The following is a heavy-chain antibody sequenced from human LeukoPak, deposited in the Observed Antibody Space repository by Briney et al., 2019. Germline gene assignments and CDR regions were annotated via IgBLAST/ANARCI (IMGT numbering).Heavy chain of an antibody. Sequence: GESLKISCKGSGYSFTSYWISWVRQMPGKGLEWMGRIDPSDSYTNYSPSFQGHVTISADKSISTAYLQWSSLKASDTAMYYCAAARITIFGVVFTLGYWGQGTLVTVSS. CDR2: IDPSDSYT. CDR3: AAARITIFGVVFTLGY. D-gene: IGHD3-3*01. J-gene: IGHJ4*02. CDR1: GYSFTSYW. V-gene: IGHV5-10-1*01.